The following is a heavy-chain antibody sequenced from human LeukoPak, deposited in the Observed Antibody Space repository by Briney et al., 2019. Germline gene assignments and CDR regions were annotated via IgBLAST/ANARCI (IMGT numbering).Heavy chain of an antibody. J-gene: IGHJ5*02. V-gene: IGHV3-64*01. D-gene: IGHD3-10*01. CDR3: ARDPVRQGGSKNYDANWFDP. CDR2: ISSSGGST. Sequence: GGSLRLSCAASGFIFSDHAMNWVRQAPGKGLEYVSAISSSGGSTYYANSVRGRFTISRDNSKNTLYLQMGSLRAEDMAVYYCARDPVRQGGSKNYDANWFDPWGQGTLVTVSS. CDR1: GFIFSDHA.